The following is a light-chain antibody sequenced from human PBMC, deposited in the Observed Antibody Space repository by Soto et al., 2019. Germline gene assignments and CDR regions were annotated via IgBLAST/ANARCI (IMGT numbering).Light chain of an antibody. V-gene: IGLV2-8*01. CDR1: SSDVGGYKY. CDR3: SSYAGSNNYV. J-gene: IGLJ1*01. Sequence: QSVLTQPASASGSPGQSVTISCTGTSSDVGGYKYVSWYQQHPGKAPKLMIYEVSKRPSGVPDRFSGSKSGNTASLTVSGLQAEDEADYYCSSYAGSNNYVFGSGTKVTVL. CDR2: EVS.